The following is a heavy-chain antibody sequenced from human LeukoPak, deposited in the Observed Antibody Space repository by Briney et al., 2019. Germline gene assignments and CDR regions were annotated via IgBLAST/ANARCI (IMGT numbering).Heavy chain of an antibody. CDR3: ARDTSPGITGTY. V-gene: IGHV4-38-2*02. J-gene: IGHJ4*02. CDR1: GYSITNGYY. D-gene: IGHD1-20*01. Sequence: SETLSLTCTVSGYSITNGYYWGWIRQPPGKGLEWIGSIYHDGRIDYNPSLKSRVTISRDTSNDQFSLKLSSVTAADTAMYYCARDTSPGITGTYWGQGTLVSVSS. CDR2: IYHDGRI.